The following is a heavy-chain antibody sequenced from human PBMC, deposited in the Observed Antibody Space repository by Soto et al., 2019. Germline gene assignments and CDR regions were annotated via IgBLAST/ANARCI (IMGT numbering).Heavy chain of an antibody. D-gene: IGHD6-6*01. CDR3: ARTIAARRPGGFYMDV. CDR1: GFSLSTSGMC. CDR2: IDWDDDK. Sequence: SGPTLVNPTQTLTLTCTFSGFSLSTSGMCVSWIRQPPGKALEWLARIDWDDDKYYSTSLKTRLTISKDTSKNQVVLTMTNMDPVDTATYYCARTIAARRPGGFYMDVWGKGTTVTVSS. V-gene: IGHV2-70*11. J-gene: IGHJ6*03.